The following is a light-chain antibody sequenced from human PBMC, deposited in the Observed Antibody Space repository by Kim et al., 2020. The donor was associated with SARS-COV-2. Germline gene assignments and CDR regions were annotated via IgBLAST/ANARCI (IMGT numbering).Light chain of an antibody. CDR2: DAS. Sequence: ELATLSCPARQSASSYLAWTQPNPGPAPRRLTYDASIRPTGIPARFSGSGSATDLTLTISSLAPADFAVYYRQQRSNWPPTLTFGGGTQVDIK. J-gene: IGKJ4*01. V-gene: IGKV3-11*01. CDR1: QSASSY. CDR3: QQRSNWPPTLT.